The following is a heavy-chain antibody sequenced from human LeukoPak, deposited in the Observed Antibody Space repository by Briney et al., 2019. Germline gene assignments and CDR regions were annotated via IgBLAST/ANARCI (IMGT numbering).Heavy chain of an antibody. CDR3: ARGLLESYYYDSSGYRYYFDY. D-gene: IGHD3-22*01. CDR2: MNPNSGNT. Sequence: ASVKVSCKASGYTFTSYDINWGRQATGPGLGWMGWMNPNSGNTGYAQKFQGRVTMTRNTSISTAYMELSSLRSEDTAVYYCARGLLESYYYDSSGYRYYFDYWGQGTLVTVSS. J-gene: IGHJ4*02. V-gene: IGHV1-8*01. CDR1: GYTFTSYD.